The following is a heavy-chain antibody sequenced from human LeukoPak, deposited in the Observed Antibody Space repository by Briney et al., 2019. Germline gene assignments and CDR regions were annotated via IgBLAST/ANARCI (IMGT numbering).Heavy chain of an antibody. J-gene: IGHJ6*02. V-gene: IGHV4-59*01. Sequence: SEALSLTCTVSGGSISSYYWSWIRQPPGKGLEWIGYIYYSGSTNYNPSLKSRVPISVDTSKNQFSLKLSSVTAADTAVYYCARDRGWTARYYYYGMDVWGQGTTVTVSS. CDR2: IYYSGST. D-gene: IGHD3-10*01. CDR1: GGSISSYY. CDR3: ARDRGWTARYYYYGMDV.